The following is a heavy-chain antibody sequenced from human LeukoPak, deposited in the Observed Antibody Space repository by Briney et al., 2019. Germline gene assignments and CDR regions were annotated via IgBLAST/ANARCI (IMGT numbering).Heavy chain of an antibody. D-gene: IGHD2-21*01. CDR3: VAPPLTARCAWFET. J-gene: IGHJ5*02. CDR1: GGSISGPH. Sequence: SETLSLTCTVSGGSISGPHWGWIRQPPGKGLEWIVPLYSTGTTDYNASLKSRVAMSVDTSKNQLSLKLTSVTAADTPVYSCVAPPLTARCAWFETWGQG. V-gene: IGHV4-59*11. CDR2: LYSTGTT.